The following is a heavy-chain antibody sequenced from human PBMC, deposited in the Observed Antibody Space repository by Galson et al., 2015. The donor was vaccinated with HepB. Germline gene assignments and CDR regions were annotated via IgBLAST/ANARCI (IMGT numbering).Heavy chain of an antibody. CDR3: ARDSTGYCSSTSCYTGYPANWFDP. CDR1: GFTFSSYS. CDR2: ISSSSSYI. V-gene: IGHV3-21*01. J-gene: IGHJ5*02. Sequence: SLRLSCAASGFTFSSYSMNWVRQAPGKGLEWVSSISSSSSYIYYADSVKGRFTISRDNAKNSLYLQMNSLRAEDTAVYYCARDSTGYCSSTSCYTGYPANWFDPWGQGTLVTVSS. D-gene: IGHD2-2*02.